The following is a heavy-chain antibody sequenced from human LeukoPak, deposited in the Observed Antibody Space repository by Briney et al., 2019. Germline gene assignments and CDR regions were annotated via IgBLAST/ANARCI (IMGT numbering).Heavy chain of an antibody. CDR2: IYYSGST. J-gene: IGHJ4*02. D-gene: IGHD2-15*01. CDR3: ARGGYCSGGSCYFAFDF. CDR1: GGSISSSSYY. V-gene: IGHV4-39*01. Sequence: SETLSLTCTVSGGSISSSSYYWGWIRQPPGKGLEWIGSIYYSGSTYYSPSLKSRVTISVDTSKNQFSLKLSSVTAADTAVYYCARGGYCSGGSCYFAFDFWGEGTLVTVSS.